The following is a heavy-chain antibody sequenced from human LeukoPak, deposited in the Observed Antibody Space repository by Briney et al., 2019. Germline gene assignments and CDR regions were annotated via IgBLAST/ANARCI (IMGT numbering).Heavy chain of an antibody. J-gene: IGHJ4*02. CDR2: ISYDGSNK. CDR3: AKGDGFDY. Sequence: GGSLRLSCAASGFTFSSCGMHWVRQAPGKGLEWVAVISYDGSNKYYVDSVKGRFTISRDNSKNTLYLQMNSLRAEDTAVYYCAKGDGFDYWGQGTLVTVSS. V-gene: IGHV3-30*18. CDR1: GFTFSSCG.